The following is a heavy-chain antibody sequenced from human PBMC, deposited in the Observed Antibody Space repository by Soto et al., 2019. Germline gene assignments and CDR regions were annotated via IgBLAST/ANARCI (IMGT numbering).Heavy chain of an antibody. V-gene: IGHV6-1*01. J-gene: IGHJ6*03. Sequence: PSQTLSLTCAISGDSVSSNSAAWNWIRQSPSRGLEWLGRTYYRSKWYNDYAVSVKSRITINPDTSKNQFSLQLNSVTPEDTAVYYCARVVYYDFWNIYYYMDVWGKGTTVTVS. CDR3: ARVVYYDFWNIYYYMDV. D-gene: IGHD3-3*01. CDR2: TYYRSKWYN. CDR1: GDSVSSNSAA.